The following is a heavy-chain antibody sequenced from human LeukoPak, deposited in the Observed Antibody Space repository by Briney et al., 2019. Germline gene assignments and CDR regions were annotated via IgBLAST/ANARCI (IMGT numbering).Heavy chain of an antibody. CDR3: AKVSLSMVRGVNPGDY. CDR1: GFTFSSYA. Sequence: GGSPRLSCAASGFTFSSYAMSWVRQAPGKGLEWVSAISGSGGSTYYADSVKGRFTISRDNSKNTLYLQMNSLRAEDTAVYYCAKVSLSMVRGVNPGDYWGQGTLVTVSS. D-gene: IGHD3-10*01. J-gene: IGHJ4*02. V-gene: IGHV3-23*01. CDR2: ISGSGGST.